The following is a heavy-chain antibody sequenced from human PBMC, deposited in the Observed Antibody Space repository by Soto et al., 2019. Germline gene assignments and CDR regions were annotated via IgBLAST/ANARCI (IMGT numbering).Heavy chain of an antibody. D-gene: IGHD3-22*01. CDR1: GALLSNYY. V-gene: IGHV4-34*01. CDR3: ARGRRITMIVVVITTYFDY. J-gene: IGHJ4*02. CDR2: TSQDVMMT. Sequence: ETLSPTCAVSGALLSNYYWSWIRQPPEEGLELVGETSQDVMMTDYNPSRERRAIISVDTSKRQFSLRLSFVTAADTAVYYCARGRRITMIVVVITTYFDYWGQGTLVTVSS.